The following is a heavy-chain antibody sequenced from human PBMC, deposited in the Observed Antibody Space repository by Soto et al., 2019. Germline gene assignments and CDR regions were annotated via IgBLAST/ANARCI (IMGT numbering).Heavy chain of an antibody. CDR1: GGTFSRHG. Sequence: QVQLVQSGAEVKKPGSSVKVSCKASGGTFSRHGISWVRQAPGQGLEWLGGIPPIFGTANYPQKFQGRVTITADASTSTAYMELSSQRSEDTAVYSCASNDDILTGSSCYGMDVWGQGTTVTVSS. V-gene: IGHV1-69*12. D-gene: IGHD3-9*01. CDR3: ASNDDILTGSSCYGMDV. CDR2: IPPIFGTA. J-gene: IGHJ6*02.